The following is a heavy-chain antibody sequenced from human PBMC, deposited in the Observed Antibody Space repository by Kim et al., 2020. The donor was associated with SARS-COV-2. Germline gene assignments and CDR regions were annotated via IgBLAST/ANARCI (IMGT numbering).Heavy chain of an antibody. Sequence: GGSLRLSCAASGFTFSSYGMHWVRQAPGKGLEWVAVISYDGSNKYYADSVKGRFTISRDNSKNTLYLQMNSLRAEDTAVYYCAKETQTTVTTFYYGMDVWGQGTTVTVSS. V-gene: IGHV3-30*18. J-gene: IGHJ6*02. CDR3: AKETQTTVTTFYYGMDV. CDR1: GFTFSSYG. D-gene: IGHD4-4*01. CDR2: ISYDGSNK.